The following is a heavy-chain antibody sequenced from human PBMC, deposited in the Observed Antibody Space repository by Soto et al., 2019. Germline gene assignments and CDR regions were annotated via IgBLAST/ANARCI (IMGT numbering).Heavy chain of an antibody. Sequence: ASVKVSCKASGYTFTGYYMHWVRQAPGQGLEWMGWINPNSGGTNYAQKFQGWVTMTRDTSISTAYMELSRLRSDDTAVYYCASDRGYDYGDYFFDYWGQGTLVTVSS. J-gene: IGHJ4*02. CDR3: ASDRGYDYGDYFFDY. V-gene: IGHV1-2*04. CDR2: INPNSGGT. CDR1: GYTFTGYY. D-gene: IGHD4-17*01.